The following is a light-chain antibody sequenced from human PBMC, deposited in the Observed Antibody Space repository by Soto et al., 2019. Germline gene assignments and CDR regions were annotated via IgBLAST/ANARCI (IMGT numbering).Light chain of an antibody. CDR2: GAS. CDR3: QQHDTSLTWT. Sequence: EIVLTQSPVTLSLSPGESATLSCRASQSIGSNYLAWYQQKPGQAPRLLIYGASKRATGIPDRFSGSGSGAEFTLTISRREPEDFASYYCQQHDTSLTWTFGQGTKGDIK. CDR1: QSIGSNY. J-gene: IGKJ1*01. V-gene: IGKV3-20*01.